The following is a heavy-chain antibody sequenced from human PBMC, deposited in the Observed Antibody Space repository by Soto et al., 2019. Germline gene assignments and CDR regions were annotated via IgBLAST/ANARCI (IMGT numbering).Heavy chain of an antibody. D-gene: IGHD1-1*01. Sequence: QVQLVQSGAEVKKPGASVKVSCKASGYTFSTYGFSWVRQAPGQGLEWMGWIGADNSDTKYAQNFQGRVTMTTDTSTTTSYMELRSLTSDDTAVYFCARDWKGAEGFDPWGQGTLVTVSS. CDR1: GYTFSTYG. J-gene: IGHJ5*02. CDR3: ARDWKGAEGFDP. V-gene: IGHV1-18*01. CDR2: IGADNSDT.